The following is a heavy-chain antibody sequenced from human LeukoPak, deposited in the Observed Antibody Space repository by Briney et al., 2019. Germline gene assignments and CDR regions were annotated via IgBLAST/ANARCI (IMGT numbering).Heavy chain of an antibody. CDR3: ARNVASTGYFVY. J-gene: IGHJ4*02. V-gene: IGHV1-8*01. D-gene: IGHD2-21*01. CDR1: GYAFTTYD. Sequence: ASVKVSCKASGYAFTTYDINWVRQATGQGLEWLGWMNPNSGNTGYAQKFQGRVSMTRDTSISTAYMELSSLRSGDTAVYYCARNVASTGYFVYWGQGTLVTVSS. CDR2: MNPNSGNT.